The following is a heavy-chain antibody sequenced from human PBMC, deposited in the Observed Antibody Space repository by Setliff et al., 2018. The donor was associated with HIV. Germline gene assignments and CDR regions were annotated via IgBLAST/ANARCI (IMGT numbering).Heavy chain of an antibody. CDR1: GFTFSSYM. CDR2: ISDSGGST. V-gene: IGHV3-23*01. CDR3: ARGRNRNYVVYGMDV. J-gene: IGHJ6*02. D-gene: IGHD1-7*01. Sequence: PGGSLRLSCAASGFTFSSYMMNWVRQAPGKGLEWVSGISDSGGSTYYADSVKGRFTISRDNSKNMLYLQMDSLRAEDTAVYYCARGRNRNYVVYGMDVWGQGTTVTVSS.